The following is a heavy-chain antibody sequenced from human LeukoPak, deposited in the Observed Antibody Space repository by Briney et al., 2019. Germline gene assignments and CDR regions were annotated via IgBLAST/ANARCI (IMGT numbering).Heavy chain of an antibody. D-gene: IGHD2-15*01. J-gene: IGHJ5*02. CDR2: ISSSGSTI. CDR3: ARPYLRYCSGGSCNGNNWFDP. V-gene: IGHV3-48*03. Sequence: GGSLRLSCAASGFTFSSYEMNWVRQAPGKGLEWVSYISSSGSTIYYADSVKGRFTISRDNAKNSLYLQMNSLRAEDTAVYYCARPYLRYCSGGSCNGNNWFDPWGQGTLVTVSS. CDR1: GFTFSSYE.